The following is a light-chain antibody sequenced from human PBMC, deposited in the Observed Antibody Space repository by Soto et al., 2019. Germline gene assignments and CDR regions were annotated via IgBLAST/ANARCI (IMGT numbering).Light chain of an antibody. Sequence: QLVLTQSPSASASLGASVTLTCTLSSGHSNYAIAWHQQQPEKGPRYLMKLNSDGSHSKGDGIPDRFSGSSSGAERYLTISRLQSEDEADYYCQTWGTGVVFGGGTKLTVL. J-gene: IGLJ2*01. V-gene: IGLV4-69*01. CDR3: QTWGTGVV. CDR2: LNSDGSH. CDR1: SGHSNYA.